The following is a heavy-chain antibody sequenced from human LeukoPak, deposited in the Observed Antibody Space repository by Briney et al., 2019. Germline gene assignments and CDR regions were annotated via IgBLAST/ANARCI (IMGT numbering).Heavy chain of an antibody. J-gene: IGHJ4*02. V-gene: IGHV4-4*09. CDR1: RGSITSYY. Sequence: PETLSLTRTVPRGSITSYYWSWIREPPGEGLGRIGYIYTSGSTNSNPSLKSRVTISVDTSKNQFSLKLSSVTAADTAVYYCARRSIAANQYYFDYWGQGTLVTASS. D-gene: IGHD6-6*01. CDR2: IYTSGST. CDR3: ARRSIAANQYYFDY.